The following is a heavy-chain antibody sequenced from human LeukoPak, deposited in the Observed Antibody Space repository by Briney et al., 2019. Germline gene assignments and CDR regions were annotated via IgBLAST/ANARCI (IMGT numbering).Heavy chain of an antibody. J-gene: IGHJ4*02. CDR1: GFTFSSYG. Sequence: GGSLRLSCAASGFTFSSYGMHWVRQAPGKGLEWVAVIWYDGSNKYYADSVKGRFTISRDNAKNPLYLQMNSLRAEDTAVYYCAREDSGYPLDYWGQGTLVTVSS. D-gene: IGHD3-22*01. CDR3: AREDSGYPLDY. CDR2: IWYDGSNK. V-gene: IGHV3-33*01.